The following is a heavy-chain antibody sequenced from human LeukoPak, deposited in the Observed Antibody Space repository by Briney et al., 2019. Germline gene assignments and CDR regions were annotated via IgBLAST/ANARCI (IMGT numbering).Heavy chain of an antibody. V-gene: IGHV1-2*02. Sequence: ASVKVSCKASGYTFTGYYMHWVRQAPGQGLEWMGWINPNSGGTNYAQKFQGGVTMTRDTSISTAYMELSRLRSDDTAVYYCARAGIAAAGGYNWFDTWGQGTLVTVSS. J-gene: IGHJ5*02. CDR3: ARAGIAAAGGYNWFDT. CDR2: INPNSGGT. D-gene: IGHD6-13*01. CDR1: GYTFTGYY.